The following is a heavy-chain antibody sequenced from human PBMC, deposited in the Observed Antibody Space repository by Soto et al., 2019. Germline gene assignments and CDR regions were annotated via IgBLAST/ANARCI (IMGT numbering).Heavy chain of an antibody. CDR3: ARQKAPTYYYDSSGYYYDY. CDR2: IYYSGST. CDR1: GGSISSGGYY. V-gene: IGHV4-31*03. Sequence: SETLSLTCTVSGGSISSGGYYWTWIRQRPGQGLEWIGYIYYSGSTFYHPSLKSRVTLSVDTSKNQFSLKLSSVTAADTAVYYCARQKAPTYYYDSSGYYYDYWGQGTLVTVSS. D-gene: IGHD3-22*01. J-gene: IGHJ4*02.